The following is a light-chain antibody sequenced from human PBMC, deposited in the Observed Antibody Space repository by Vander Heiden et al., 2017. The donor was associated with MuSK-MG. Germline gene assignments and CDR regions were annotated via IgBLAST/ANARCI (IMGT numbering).Light chain of an antibody. CDR3: QQYYSHPLT. V-gene: IGKV1-5*01. Sequence: DIQMTQSPPTLSASVRDRVTITCRASQSISSTWLAWYQQKPGKPPKLLIYDGSTLESGVPSRFSGSGSGTEFTLTISSLQPDDSATYYCQQYYSHPLTFGGGTKVEIK. CDR1: QSISSTW. J-gene: IGKJ4*01. CDR2: DGS.